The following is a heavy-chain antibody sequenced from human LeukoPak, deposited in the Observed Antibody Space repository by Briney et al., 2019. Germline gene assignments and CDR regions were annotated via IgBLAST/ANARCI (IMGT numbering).Heavy chain of an antibody. CDR3: VRGGLSSSWFDP. Sequence: PGGSLRLSCAASGFTFISYSMHWLRQAPGKGLEWVAVTSYDENIKYYSDSMKGRFTISRDNSKNTLYLQMNSLRGEDTAVYYCVRGGLSSSWFDPWGQGTLVTVSS. D-gene: IGHD2/OR15-2a*01. V-gene: IGHV3-30-3*01. J-gene: IGHJ5*02. CDR1: GFTFISYS. CDR2: TSYDENIK.